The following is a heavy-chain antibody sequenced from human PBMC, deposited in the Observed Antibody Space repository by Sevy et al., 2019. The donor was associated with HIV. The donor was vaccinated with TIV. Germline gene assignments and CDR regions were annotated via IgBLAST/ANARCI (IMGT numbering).Heavy chain of an antibody. CDR3: ARAASMITFGGVIVKGPRGRVYYFDY. D-gene: IGHD3-16*02. J-gene: IGHJ4*02. CDR1: GGSVSSGSYY. V-gene: IGHV4-61*01. CDR2: IYYSVST. Sequence: SETLSLTCTVSGGSVSSGSYYWSWIRQPPGKGLEWIGYIYYSVSTNYNPSLKSRVTISVDTSKNQFSLKLSSVTAAETAVYYCARAASMITFGGVIVKGPRGRVYYFDYWGQGTLVTVSS.